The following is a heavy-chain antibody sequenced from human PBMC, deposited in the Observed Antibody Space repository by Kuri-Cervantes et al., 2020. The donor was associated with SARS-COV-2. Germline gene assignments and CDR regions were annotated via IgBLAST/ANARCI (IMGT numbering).Heavy chain of an antibody. J-gene: IGHJ5*02. CDR2: ISGSGGST. V-gene: IGHV3-23*01. Sequence: GESLKISCAASGFTFSSYAMSWVRQAPGKGLEWVSAISGSGGSTYYADSVKGRFTISRDNSKNTLYLQMNSLRAEDTAVYYCVRREGMTTSNRWGQGTLVTVSS. CDR3: VRREGMTTSNR. CDR1: GFTFSSYA. D-gene: IGHD4-11*01.